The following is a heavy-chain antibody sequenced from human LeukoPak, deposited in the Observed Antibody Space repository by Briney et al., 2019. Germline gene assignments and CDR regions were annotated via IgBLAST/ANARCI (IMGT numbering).Heavy chain of an antibody. CDR3: ARVSVAATLWYFDY. CDR2: IIPIFGTA. CDR1: GGTFSSYA. J-gene: IGHJ4*02. V-gene: IGHV1-69*13. D-gene: IGHD6-19*01. Sequence: GASVKVSCKASGGTFSSYAISWVRQATGQGLEWMGGIIPIFGTANYAQKFQGRVTITADESTSTAYMELSSLRSEYTAVYYCARVSVAATLWYFDYWGQGTLVTVSS.